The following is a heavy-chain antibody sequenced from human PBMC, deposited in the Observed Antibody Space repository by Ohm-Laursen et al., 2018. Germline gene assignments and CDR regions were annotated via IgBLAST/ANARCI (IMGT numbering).Heavy chain of an antibody. CDR3: ARVLPQAQFSLDY. V-gene: IGHV1-2*02. D-gene: IGHD2/OR15-2a*01. J-gene: IGHJ4*02. Sequence: ASVKVSCKSSGYTFTDYYMHWVRQAPGQGLEWMGWISPNSGGTNYAQKFQGRVTMTRDTSISTAYMELSSLRSDDTAVYYCARVLPQAQFSLDYWGQGTLVTVSS. CDR1: GYTFTDYY. CDR2: ISPNSGGT.